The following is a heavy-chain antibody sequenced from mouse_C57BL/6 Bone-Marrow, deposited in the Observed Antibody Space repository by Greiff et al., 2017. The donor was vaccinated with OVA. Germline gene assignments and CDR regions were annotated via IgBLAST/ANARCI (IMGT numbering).Heavy chain of an antibody. J-gene: IGHJ2*01. CDR1: GYTFTIYW. V-gene: IGHV1-5*01. Sequence: VQLQQSGTVLARPGASVKMSCKTSGYTFTIYWMHWVKQRPGQGLEWIGAIYPGNSDTSYNQKFKGKAKLTAVTSASTAYMELSSLTNEDSAVYYGTRDYYSNYVPFDYWGQGTTLTVSS. D-gene: IGHD2-5*01. CDR2: IYPGNSDT. CDR3: TRDYYSNYVPFDY.